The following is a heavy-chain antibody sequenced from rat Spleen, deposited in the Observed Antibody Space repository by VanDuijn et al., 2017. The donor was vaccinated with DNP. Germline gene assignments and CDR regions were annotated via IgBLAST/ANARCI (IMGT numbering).Heavy chain of an antibody. CDR3: ARHGDRDSFAHVPYNWFAY. V-gene: IGHV5-31*01. CDR2: ITNTGGST. D-gene: IGHD1-1*01. Sequence: EVQLVESGGGPVQPGRSLKLSCVASGFIFSNYWMTWIRQAPGKGLEWVASITNTGGSTYYPDSVKGRFTISRDNAKSTQYLQMDSLQTEDTATYYCARHGDRDSFAHVPYNWFAYWGQGRLVTVSS. J-gene: IGHJ3*01. CDR1: GFIFSNYW.